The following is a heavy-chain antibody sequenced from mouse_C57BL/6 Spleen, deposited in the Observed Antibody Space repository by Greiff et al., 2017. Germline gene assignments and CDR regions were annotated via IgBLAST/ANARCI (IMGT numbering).Heavy chain of an antibody. Sequence: EVQRVESGGGLVKPGGSLKLSCAASGFTFSSYTMSWVRQTPEQRLEWVATISGGGGNTYSPDSVKGRFTISKDNAKNTLYLQMSSLRSEDTALYYCSRHYRNFDYWGQGTTLTVSS. D-gene: IGHD2-12*01. V-gene: IGHV5-9*01. CDR3: SRHYRNFDY. CDR1: GFTFSSYT. J-gene: IGHJ2*01. CDR2: ISGGGGNT.